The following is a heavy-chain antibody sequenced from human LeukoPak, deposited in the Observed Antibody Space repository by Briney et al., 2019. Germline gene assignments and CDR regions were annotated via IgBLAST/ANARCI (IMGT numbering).Heavy chain of an antibody. CDR3: ARTHCVGGSCDTFDP. V-gene: IGHV4-4*07. J-gene: IGHJ5*02. CDR2: FYASGTT. D-gene: IGHD2-21*01. Sequence: SETLSLTCNVFGVSISNYFWSWLRQPPGKGLEWIGRFYASGTTYYNPSLRSRVTLSMDTSKNHFSLKLTSVTAAETAVSYCARTHCVGGSCDTFDPWGQGTLVTASS. CDR1: GVSISNYF.